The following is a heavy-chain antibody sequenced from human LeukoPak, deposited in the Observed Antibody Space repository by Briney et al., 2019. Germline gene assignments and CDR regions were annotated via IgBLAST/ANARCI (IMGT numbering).Heavy chain of an antibody. D-gene: IGHD1/OR15-1a*01. V-gene: IGHV4-4*02. Sequence: SETLSLTCSVSIGSISSSKWWSWVRQSPVKGLEWIGEIYLYGTTNYNPSSTSRVTMSVDRSRSQFSLKLTSVTAADTAVYYCARQKWEQQGRDYYFNGLDVWGPGTTVIVSS. CDR2: IYLYGTT. CDR1: IGSISSSKW. J-gene: IGHJ6*02. CDR3: ARQKWEQQGRDYYFNGLDV.